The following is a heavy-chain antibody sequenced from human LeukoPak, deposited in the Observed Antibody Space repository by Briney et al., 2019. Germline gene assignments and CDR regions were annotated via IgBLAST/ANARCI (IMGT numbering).Heavy chain of an antibody. Sequence: GGSLRLSCAASGFTFSNYNMNWVRQAPGKGLEWVSSITRSSIYIYYADSVKGRFTISRDNAKNSLYLQMNSLRAEDTAVYYCARPAYCGGNCYYFPDYWGQGTLVTVSS. CDR2: ITRSSIYI. D-gene: IGHD2-21*02. CDR1: GFTFSNYN. V-gene: IGHV3-21*01. J-gene: IGHJ4*02. CDR3: ARPAYCGGNCYYFPDY.